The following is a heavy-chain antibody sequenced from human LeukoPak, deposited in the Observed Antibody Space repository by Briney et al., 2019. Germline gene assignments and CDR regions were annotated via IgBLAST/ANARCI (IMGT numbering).Heavy chain of an antibody. Sequence: PGGSLRLSCAASGFTVSSNFMTWVRQAPGRGLEWVSVIYTGGTTYYADSVKGRFSISRDNSKNTLYLQMNSLSADDTAIYYCARGPGDFWRGYYYLDVWGIGTTVTVSS. V-gene: IGHV3-53*01. CDR3: ARGPGDFWRGYYYLDV. D-gene: IGHD3-3*01. CDR1: GFTVSSNF. J-gene: IGHJ6*04. CDR2: IYTGGTT.